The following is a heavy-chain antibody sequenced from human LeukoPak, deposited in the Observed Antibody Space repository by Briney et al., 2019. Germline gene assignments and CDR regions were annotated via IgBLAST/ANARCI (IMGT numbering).Heavy chain of an antibody. D-gene: IGHD1-26*01. CDR2: IYYSGTT. V-gene: IGHV4-59*01. CDR3: ARGRGSSSGSYGY. Sequence: PSETLSLTCTVSGGSISPYYWSWIRQPPGKGLEWIGHIYYSGTTSYNPSLKSRVTISLDTSKNQFSLKLTSVTPADTAVYYCARGRGSSSGSYGYWGQGTLVTVSS. J-gene: IGHJ4*02. CDR1: GGSISPYY.